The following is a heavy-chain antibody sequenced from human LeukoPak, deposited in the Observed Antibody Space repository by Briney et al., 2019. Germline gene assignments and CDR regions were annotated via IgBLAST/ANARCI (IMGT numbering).Heavy chain of an antibody. J-gene: IGHJ4*02. V-gene: IGHV3-23*01. D-gene: IGHD2-2*01. CDR1: GFTFSSYT. Sequence: GGSLRLSCTASGFTFSSYTMSWVRQAPGKGLKWVSTISTGGGNTYYADSVNGRFTISRDNSKNTLYLQMNSLRAEDTALYYCAKDQALSLSSSRALDYWGLGTLVTVSS. CDR3: AKDQALSLSSSRALDY. CDR2: ISTGGGNT.